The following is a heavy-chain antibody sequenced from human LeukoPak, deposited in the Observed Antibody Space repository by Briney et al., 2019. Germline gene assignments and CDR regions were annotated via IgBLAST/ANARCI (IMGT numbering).Heavy chain of an antibody. V-gene: IGHV3-21*01. J-gene: IGHJ3*02. Sequence: GGSLRLSCAASGFTFSSYSMNWVRQAPGKGLEWVSSISSSSSYIYYADSVKGRFTISRDNAKNSLYLQMNSLRAEDTAVYYCAKQKQQWLVLNAFDIWGQGTMVTVSS. CDR2: ISSSSSYI. CDR1: GFTFSSYS. D-gene: IGHD6-19*01. CDR3: AKQKQQWLVLNAFDI.